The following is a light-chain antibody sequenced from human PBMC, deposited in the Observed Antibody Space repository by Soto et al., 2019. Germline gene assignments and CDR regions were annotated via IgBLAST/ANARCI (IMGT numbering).Light chain of an antibody. V-gene: IGKV3-20*01. CDR2: GVF. CDR1: RTVSNNF. Sequence: ETVLTQSPGTVSLSPGETATLSCRASRTVSNNFLAWYQQKPGQAPRLLIYGVFNRATGIPDRFSGSGSGTDFTPTISRLEPEDSAVYHCQQYDSSPRTFGQGTKVDIK. J-gene: IGKJ2*01. CDR3: QQYDSSPRT.